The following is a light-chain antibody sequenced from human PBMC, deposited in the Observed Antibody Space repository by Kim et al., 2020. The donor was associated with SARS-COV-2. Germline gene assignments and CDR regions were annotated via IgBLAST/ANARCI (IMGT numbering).Light chain of an antibody. CDR1: QSVSIY. Sequence: PGERVTLSCRASQSVSIYLAWFQHKPGQPPRLLIYDASHRATGVPARFSGSGSGTDFTLIISRLEPEDFAVYYCQQRSGWPRTFGQGTRVEIK. CDR2: DAS. J-gene: IGKJ1*01. V-gene: IGKV3-11*01. CDR3: QQRSGWPRT.